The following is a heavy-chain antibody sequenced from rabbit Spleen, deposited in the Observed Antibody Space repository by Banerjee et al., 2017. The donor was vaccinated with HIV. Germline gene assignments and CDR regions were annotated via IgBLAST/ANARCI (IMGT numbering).Heavy chain of an antibody. CDR1: GFSFSSHY. CDR2: IYSGDI. J-gene: IGHJ4*01. Sequence: QEQLVESGGGLVKPEGSLTLTCTASGFSFSSHYISWVRQAPGKGLEWIACIYSGDIRYATWAKGRFTISKASSTTVTLQLNSLTDADTATYFCARDLVGVIGWNFYLWGPGTLVTVS. D-gene: IGHD1-1*01. V-gene: IGHV1S45*01. CDR3: ARDLVGVIGWNFYL.